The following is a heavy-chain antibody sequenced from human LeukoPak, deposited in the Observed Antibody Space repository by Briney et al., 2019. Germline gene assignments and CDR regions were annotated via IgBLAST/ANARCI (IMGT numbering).Heavy chain of an antibody. J-gene: IGHJ4*02. V-gene: IGHV4-59*01. CDR2: IYDTGTT. D-gene: IGHD3-10*01. CDR3: AREVGSQYYGSGSYSAAHFDH. Sequence: PSETLSLTCTVSGGSISSYYWSWLGQSPGKGLEWIGYIYDTGTTNYNPSLSSRVTISVDTSRNQFSLKLNSLTAADTAVYYYAREVGSQYYGSGSYSAAHFDHWGQGTLVTVSS. CDR1: GGSISSYY.